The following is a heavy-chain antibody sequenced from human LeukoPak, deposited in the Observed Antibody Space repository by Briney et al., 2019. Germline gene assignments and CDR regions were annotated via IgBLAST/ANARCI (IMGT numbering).Heavy chain of an antibody. V-gene: IGHV4-61*02. D-gene: IGHD2-2*01. J-gene: IGHJ3*02. CDR3: ARLCSSTSCSGGAFDI. Sequence: PSETLSLTCTVSGGSISSGSYYWSWIRQPAGKGLEWIGRIYTSGSTNYNPSLKSRVTISVDTSKNQFSLKLSSVTAADTAVYYCARLCSSTSCSGGAFDIWGQGTMVTVSS. CDR1: GGSISSGSYY. CDR2: IYTSGST.